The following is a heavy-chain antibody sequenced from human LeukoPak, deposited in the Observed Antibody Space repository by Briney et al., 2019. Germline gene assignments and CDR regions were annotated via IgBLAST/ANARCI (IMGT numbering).Heavy chain of an antibody. CDR2: ISGSGGST. CDR1: GFTFSSYG. V-gene: IGHV3-23*01. D-gene: IGHD3-10*01. CDR3: AKYGLELWFGESYFDY. Sequence: GGSLRLSCAASGFTFSSYGMSWVRQAPGKGLEWVSAISGSGGSTYYADSVKGRFTISRDNSKNTLYLQMNSLRAEDTAVYYCAKYGLELWFGESYFDYWGQGTLVTVSS. J-gene: IGHJ4*02.